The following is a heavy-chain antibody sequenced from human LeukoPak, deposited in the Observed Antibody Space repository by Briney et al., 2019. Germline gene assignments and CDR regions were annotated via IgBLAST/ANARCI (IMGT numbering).Heavy chain of an antibody. V-gene: IGHV3-30*18. CDR2: ISYDGTNK. D-gene: IGHD3-10*01. CDR3: AKDLDHGSGSYGGSDY. Sequence: GGSLRLSCVASGFTFSSYGMHWVRQAPGKGLEWVAVISYDGTNKYYADSVKGRFTISRDNSKNTLYLQMNSLRPEDTAVYYCAKDLDHGSGSYGGSDYWGQGTLVTVSS. CDR1: GFTFSSYG. J-gene: IGHJ4*02.